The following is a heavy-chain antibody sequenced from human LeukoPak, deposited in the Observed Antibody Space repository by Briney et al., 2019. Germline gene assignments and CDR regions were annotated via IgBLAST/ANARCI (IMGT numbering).Heavy chain of an antibody. D-gene: IGHD2-2*01. CDR1: GFTFSRDW. CDR2: ISDDGSIT. J-gene: IGHJ1*01. V-gene: IGHV3-74*03. Sequence: GGSLRLSCAASGFTFSRDWMHWVRQAPGKGLVWVSRISDDGSITTYADSVQGRFTISRDNAKNTLYLQMNSLRAEDTAVYYCAKVPAAMRYFQHWGQGTLVIVSS. CDR3: AKVPAAMRYFQH.